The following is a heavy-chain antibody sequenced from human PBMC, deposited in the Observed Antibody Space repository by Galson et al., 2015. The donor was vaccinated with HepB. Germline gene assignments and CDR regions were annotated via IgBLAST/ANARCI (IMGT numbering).Heavy chain of an antibody. Sequence: SLRLSCAASGFTFSSYSMNWVRQAPGKGLEWVSYISSSSSTIYYADSVKGRFTISRDNAKNSLYLQMNSLRAEDTAVYYCAREMVRAKLSKRYFDLWGRGTLVTVSS. D-gene: IGHD3-10*01. V-gene: IGHV3-48*01. CDR1: GFTFSSYS. CDR3: AREMVRAKLSKRYFDL. CDR2: ISSSSSTI. J-gene: IGHJ2*01.